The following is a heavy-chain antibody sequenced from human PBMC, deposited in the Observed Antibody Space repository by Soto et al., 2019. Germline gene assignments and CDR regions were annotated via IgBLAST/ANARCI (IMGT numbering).Heavy chain of an antibody. D-gene: IGHD3-3*01. V-gene: IGHV4-34*01. Sequence: PSETLSLTCAVYGGSFSGYYWSWIRQPPGKGLEWIGEINHSGSTNYNPSLKSRGTISVDTSKNQFSLKLSSVTAADTAVYYCARGTQYYDFWSGSKGNWFDPWGQGTLVTVSS. CDR1: GGSFSGYY. CDR3: ARGTQYYDFWSGSKGNWFDP. J-gene: IGHJ5*02. CDR2: INHSGST.